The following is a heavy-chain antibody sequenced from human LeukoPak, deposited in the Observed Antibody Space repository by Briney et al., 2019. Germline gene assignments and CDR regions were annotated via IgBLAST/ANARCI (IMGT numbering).Heavy chain of an antibody. CDR2: ISWNSGSI. D-gene: IGHD4-11*01. Sequence: GGSLRLSCAASGFTFDDYAMHWVRQAPGKGLEWVSGISWNSGSIGYADSVKGRFTISRDNAKNSLYLQTNSLRAEDTALYYCAKGTTDYRYCFDYWGQGTLVTVSS. J-gene: IGHJ4*02. CDR3: AKGTTDYRYCFDY. V-gene: IGHV3-9*01. CDR1: GFTFDDYA.